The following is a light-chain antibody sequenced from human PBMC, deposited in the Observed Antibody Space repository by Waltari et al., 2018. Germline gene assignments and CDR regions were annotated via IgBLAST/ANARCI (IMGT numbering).Light chain of an antibody. CDR1: QYVGSW. CDR2: TAS. V-gene: IGKV1-12*01. J-gene: IGKJ4*02. CDR3: QQTDSFPLT. Sequence: DIQMTQSPSSVSASVGDRGTISCRASQYVGSWLAWYQQRPGQAPNLLIYTASNLQSGVPSRFSGSGSGTEFTLTINGLQPEDFATYFCQQTDSFPLTFGGGTKLEMK.